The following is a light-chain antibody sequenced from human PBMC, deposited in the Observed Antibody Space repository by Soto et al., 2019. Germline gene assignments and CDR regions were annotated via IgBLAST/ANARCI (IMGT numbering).Light chain of an antibody. CDR2: GTS. J-gene: IGKJ1*01. CDR1: QSVSSN. CDR3: QQYDNWPRT. V-gene: IGKV3-15*01. Sequence: EIVMTQSPATLSVSPGERATLSCRASQSVSSNLAWYQQRPGQAPRLLIYGTSTRATGIPDRFTGSGSGTEFTLTISSLKSEDFAVYYCQQYDNWPRTLGKGTTGDIK.